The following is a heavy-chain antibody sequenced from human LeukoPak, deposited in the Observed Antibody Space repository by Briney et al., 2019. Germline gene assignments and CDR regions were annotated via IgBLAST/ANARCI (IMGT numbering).Heavy chain of an antibody. J-gene: IGHJ4*02. CDR2: IYHSGST. D-gene: IGHD2-15*01. CDR1: GYSISSGYY. V-gene: IGHV4-38-2*02. Sequence: SETLSLTCTASGYSISSGYYWGWIRQPPGKGLEWIGSIYHSGSTYYNPSLKSRVTISVDTSKNQFSLKLSSVTAADTAVYYCARHPYCSGGSCYPVDYWGQGTLVTVSS. CDR3: ARHPYCSGGSCYPVDY.